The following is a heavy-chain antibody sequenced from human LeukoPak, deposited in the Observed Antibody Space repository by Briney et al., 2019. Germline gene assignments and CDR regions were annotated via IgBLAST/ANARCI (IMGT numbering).Heavy chain of an antibody. CDR2: ISDSGGRT. Sequence: GGSLRLSCAVSGITLSNYGMSWVRQAPGKGLEWVAGISDSGGRTNYADSVKGRFTISRDNPKNTLFLQMNSLRAEDTAVYFCAKRGVVIRVILVGFHKEAYYFDSRGQGALVTVSS. CDR1: GITLSNYG. V-gene: IGHV3-23*01. CDR3: AKRGVVIRVILVGFHKEAYYFDS. J-gene: IGHJ4*02. D-gene: IGHD3-22*01.